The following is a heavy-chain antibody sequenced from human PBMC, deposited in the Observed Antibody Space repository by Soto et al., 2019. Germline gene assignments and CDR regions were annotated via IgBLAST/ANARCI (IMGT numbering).Heavy chain of an antibody. CDR1: SGSISSSNW. D-gene: IGHD4-17*01. Sequence: QVQLQESGPGLVKPSGTLSLTCAVSSGSISSSNWWSWVRQPPGKGLEWIGEIYHSGSTNYNPSHKSRVTISVDKSKNQFSLKLSSVTAADTAVYYCARGTTVTPYYYYYYMDVWGKGTTVTVSS. CDR3: ARGTTVTPYYYYYYMDV. CDR2: IYHSGST. J-gene: IGHJ6*03. V-gene: IGHV4-4*02.